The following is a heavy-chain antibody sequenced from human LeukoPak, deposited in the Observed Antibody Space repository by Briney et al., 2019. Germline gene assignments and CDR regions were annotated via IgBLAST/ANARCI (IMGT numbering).Heavy chain of an antibody. V-gene: IGHV3-23*01. D-gene: IGHD4-17*01. CDR2: ISGSGGST. CDR3: ARIYGDYVARRGEYYFDY. CDR1: GFTVSSNS. J-gene: IGHJ4*02. Sequence: PGGSLRLSCTVSGFTVSSNSMSWVRQAPGKGLEWVSAISGSGGSTYYADSVKGRFTISRDNSKNTLYLQMDSLRAEDTAVYYCARIYGDYVARRGEYYFDYWGQGTLVTVSS.